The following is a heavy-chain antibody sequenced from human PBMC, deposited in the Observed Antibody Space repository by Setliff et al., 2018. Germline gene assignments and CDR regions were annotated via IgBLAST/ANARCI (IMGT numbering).Heavy chain of an antibody. CDR2: ISYDGSNK. D-gene: IGHD6-19*01. Sequence: LSLTCAVYGDSFSDYYWSWIRQPPGKGLEWVAVISYDGSNKYYADSVKGRFTISRDISTNTLFLEIDSLRSEDTGLYYCAREGSIGWSQYFHHWGQGTPVTVS. V-gene: IGHV3-30-3*01. CDR3: AREGSIGWSQYFHH. CDR1: GDSFSDYY. J-gene: IGHJ1*01.